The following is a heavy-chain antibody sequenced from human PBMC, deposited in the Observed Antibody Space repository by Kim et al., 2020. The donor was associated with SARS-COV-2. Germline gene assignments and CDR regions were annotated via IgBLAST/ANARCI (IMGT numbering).Heavy chain of an antibody. D-gene: IGHD2-2*01. Sequence: GGSLRLSCAASGFNLSNYGMHWVRQAPGKGPEWVAVISYDATNKFYGDSVKGRFTISRDNSKNTMYLQMNSLRVEDTAVYYCRWRVPPGYGNYDYGMDLWGRGTTVIVSS. CDR2: ISYDATNK. CDR3: RWRVPPGYGNYDYGMDL. CDR1: GFNLSNYG. J-gene: IGHJ6*02. V-gene: IGHV3-30*03.